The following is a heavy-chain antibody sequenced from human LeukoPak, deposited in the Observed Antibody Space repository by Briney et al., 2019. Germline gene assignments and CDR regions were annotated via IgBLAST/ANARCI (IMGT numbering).Heavy chain of an antibody. Sequence: GGSLRLSCAASGFTFSSYAMSWVRQAPGKGLEWVSTISGNGRATFYADSVKGRFTVSRDNSKNMVYLQMNSLRAEDTAVHYCAKGSGSDWFDPWGQGTLVTVSS. CDR3: AKGSGSDWFDP. CDR1: GFTFSSYA. V-gene: IGHV3-23*01. D-gene: IGHD3-3*01. J-gene: IGHJ5*02. CDR2: ISGNGRAT.